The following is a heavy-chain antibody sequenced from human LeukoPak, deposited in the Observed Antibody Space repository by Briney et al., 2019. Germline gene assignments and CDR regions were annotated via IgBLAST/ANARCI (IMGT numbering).Heavy chain of an antibody. CDR2: IYSGGST. V-gene: IGHV3-53*01. CDR3: VKGWLLYGFDI. J-gene: IGHJ3*02. Sequence: PGGSLRLSCAASGFTISNNYMNWVRQAPGKGLEWVSVIYSGGSTYYADSVKGRFSISRDNSKNTLYMQMNSLRAEDTAVYYCVKGWLLYGFDIWGQGTTVTVSS. CDR1: GFTISNNY. D-gene: IGHD3-3*01.